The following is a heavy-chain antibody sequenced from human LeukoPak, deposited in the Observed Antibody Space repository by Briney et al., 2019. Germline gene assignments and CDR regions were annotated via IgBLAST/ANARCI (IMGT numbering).Heavy chain of an antibody. CDR2: INHSGST. D-gene: IGHD3-10*01. CDR1: GGSFSGYY. V-gene: IGHV4-34*01. J-gene: IGHJ4*02. Sequence: SETLSLTCAVYGGSFSGYYWSWIRQPPGKGLEWIGEINHSGSTNYNPSLKSRVTISVDTSKNQFSLKLSSVTAADTAVYFCASGGSGLLDYWGQGTLVTVSS. CDR3: ASGGSGLLDY.